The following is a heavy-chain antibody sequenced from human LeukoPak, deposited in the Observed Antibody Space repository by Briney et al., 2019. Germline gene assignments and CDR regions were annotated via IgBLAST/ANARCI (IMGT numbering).Heavy chain of an antibody. Sequence: GRSLRLSCAASGFTFSSYGMHWVRQAPGKGLEWGAVISYDGSNKYYADTVKGRFTISRDNSKNSLYLQMNSLRAEDTAVYYCATPGPSGSYNYWGQGTLVTVSS. V-gene: IGHV3-30*03. CDR3: ATPGPSGSYNY. D-gene: IGHD1-26*01. CDR2: ISYDGSNK. J-gene: IGHJ4*02. CDR1: GFTFSSYG.